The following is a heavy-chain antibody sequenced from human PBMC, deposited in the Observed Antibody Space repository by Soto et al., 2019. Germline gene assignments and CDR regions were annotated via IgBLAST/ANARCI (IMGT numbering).Heavy chain of an antibody. D-gene: IGHD3-10*01. V-gene: IGHV1-3*01. CDR2: INAGNGNT. J-gene: IGHJ6*02. CDR1: GYTFTSYA. CDR3: ARDVGSYYYYYYGMDV. Sequence: ASVKVSCKXYGYTFTSYAMHWVRQAPGQRLEWMGWINAGNGNTKYSQKFQGRVTISRDTSASTAYMELSSLRSEDTAVYYCARDVGSYYYYYYGMDVWGQGTTVTVSS.